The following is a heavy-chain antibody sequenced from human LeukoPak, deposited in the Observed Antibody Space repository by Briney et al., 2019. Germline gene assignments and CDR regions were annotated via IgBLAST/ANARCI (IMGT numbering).Heavy chain of an antibody. CDR3: ARGRSNYYGMDV. D-gene: IGHD1-26*01. CDR2: IYYNGNT. CDR1: DGSINSYY. J-gene: IGHJ6*02. Sequence: SETLSLTCSVSDGSINSYYWNWIRRPPGKGLEWIGYIYYNGNTNYSPSLKSRVTMSVDTSKNLFSLKVSSVTAADTAVYYCARGRSNYYGMDVWGQGTTATVSS. V-gene: IGHV4-59*01.